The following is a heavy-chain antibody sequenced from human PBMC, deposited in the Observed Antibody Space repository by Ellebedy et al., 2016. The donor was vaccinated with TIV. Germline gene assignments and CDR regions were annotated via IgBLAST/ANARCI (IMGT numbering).Heavy chain of an antibody. J-gene: IGHJ4*02. V-gene: IGHV4-61*02. Sequence: SETLSLXXTVSGGSISSSASYWSWIRQPAGMGLEWIGRIYPTGSTNYNPSLRSRVTLSVDTSKNQFSLKLSSVTAADTAIYYCAREFNYWGRGTLVTVSS. CDR1: GGSISSSASY. CDR2: IYPTGST. CDR3: AREFNY.